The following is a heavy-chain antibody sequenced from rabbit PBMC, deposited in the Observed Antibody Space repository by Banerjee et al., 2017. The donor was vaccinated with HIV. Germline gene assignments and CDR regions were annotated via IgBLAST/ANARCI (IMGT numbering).Heavy chain of an antibody. CDR1: GFSFSNDYY. CDR3: ARSYGGGGAGAQLNL. Sequence: QSLEESGGGLVQPEGSLTLTCTASGFSFSNDYYMCWVRQAPGKGLEWIGCIGCGSGTTYYASWAKGRFTISKTSSTTVTLQMTSLTAADTATYFCARSYGGGGAGAQLNLWGPGTLVTVS. D-gene: IGHD6-1*01. CDR2: IGCGSGTT. J-gene: IGHJ6*01. V-gene: IGHV1S40*01.